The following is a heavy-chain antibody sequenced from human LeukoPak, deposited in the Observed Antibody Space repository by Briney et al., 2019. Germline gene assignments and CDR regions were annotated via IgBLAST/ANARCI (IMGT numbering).Heavy chain of an antibody. V-gene: IGHV3-11*06. J-gene: IGHJ6*03. Sequence: GGSLRLSCAASGFTFSDYYMSWIRQAPGKGLEWVSYISSSSSYIYYADSVKGRFTISRDNAKNSLYLQMNSLRAEDTAVYYCARGGTTDFWSGYYSSGTSYYYMDVWGKGTTVTVSS. CDR3: ARGGTTDFWSGYYSSGTSYYYMDV. D-gene: IGHD3-3*01. CDR2: ISSSSSYI. CDR1: GFTFSDYY.